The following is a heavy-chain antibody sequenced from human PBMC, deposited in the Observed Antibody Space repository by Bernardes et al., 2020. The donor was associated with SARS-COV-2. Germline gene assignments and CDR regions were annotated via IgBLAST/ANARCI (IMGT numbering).Heavy chain of an antibody. D-gene: IGHD4-17*01. J-gene: IGHJ6*02. CDR2: IYTSGST. CDR1: GGSISSYY. Sequence: SETLSLTCTVSGGSISSYYWSWIRQPAGKGLEWIGRIYTSGSTNYNPSLKSRVTMSVDTSKNQFSLKLSSVTAADTAVYYCARAMAYGDYNDYYYYGMDVWGQGTTVTVSS. CDR3: ARAMAYGDYNDYYYYGMDV. V-gene: IGHV4-4*07.